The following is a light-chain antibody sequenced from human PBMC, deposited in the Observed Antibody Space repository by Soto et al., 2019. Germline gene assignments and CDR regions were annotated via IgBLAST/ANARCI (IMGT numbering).Light chain of an antibody. Sequence: QYALTQPPSASWSPGQSVTISCSGTSSDVGGYDSVSWYHHNPGNVPNLIIFDVDKWPSGVPDRLSGFKSSNTASLTVSGRRAEDEADYDGSSSAASHTVSVGTGTKANVL. V-gene: IGLV2-8*01. CDR2: DVD. J-gene: IGLJ1*01. CDR1: SSDVGGYDS. CDR3: SSSAASHTVS.